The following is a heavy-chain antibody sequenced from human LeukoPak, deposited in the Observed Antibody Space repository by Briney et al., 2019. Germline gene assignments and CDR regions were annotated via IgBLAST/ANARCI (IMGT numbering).Heavy chain of an antibody. CDR1: GGSVTTYY. J-gene: IGHJ4*02. V-gene: IGHV4-4*07. Sequence: SETLSLTCTVSGGSVTTYYWSWIRQSAGKGLEWIGHISTSGTTTYNPSLKSRVTMSVDTSKNQFSLKLTSVTAADSAVYYCASSGYYGSGSYFEYWGQGTLVTVSS. CDR3: ASSGYYGSGSYFEY. D-gene: IGHD3-10*01. CDR2: ISTSGTT.